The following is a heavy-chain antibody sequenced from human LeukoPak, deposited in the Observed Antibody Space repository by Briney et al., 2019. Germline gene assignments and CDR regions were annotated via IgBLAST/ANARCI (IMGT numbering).Heavy chain of an antibody. Sequence: KASETLSLTCTVSGGSISSSSYYWGWIRQPPGKGLEWIGSIYYSGSTYYNPSLKSRVTISVDTSKNQFSLKLSSVTAADTAVYYCARGPTISYYYDSSGSSSYWGQGTLVTVSS. J-gene: IGHJ4*02. CDR2: IYYSGST. CDR3: ARGPTISYYYDSSGSSSY. V-gene: IGHV4-39*07. D-gene: IGHD3-22*01. CDR1: GGSISSSSYY.